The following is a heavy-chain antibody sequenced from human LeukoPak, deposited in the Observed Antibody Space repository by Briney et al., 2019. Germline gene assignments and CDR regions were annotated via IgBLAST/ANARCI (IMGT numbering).Heavy chain of an antibody. CDR2: MNPNSGNT. CDR1: GYTFTSYD. Sequence: ASVRVSCKASGYTFTSYDINWVRQAPGQGLEGRGWMNPNSGNTGYAQKFQGRVTITRNTSISTAYMELSSLRSEDTALYHCANNTIVGEDAFDIWGQGTMVTVSS. CDR3: ANNTIVGEDAFDI. J-gene: IGHJ3*02. D-gene: IGHD3-22*01. V-gene: IGHV1-8*03.